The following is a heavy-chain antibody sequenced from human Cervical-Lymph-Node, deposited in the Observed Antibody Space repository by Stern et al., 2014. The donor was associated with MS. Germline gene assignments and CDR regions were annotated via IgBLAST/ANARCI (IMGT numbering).Heavy chain of an antibody. CDR1: GFIFRNSG. Sequence: VQLVESGGGVVQPGRSLRLSCAASGFIFRNSGMHWVRQAPGKGLEWGAVVWQDGSNKYYADSVKGRFTISRDNSKNMVDLQMNSLRVEDTGIYYCTRDPRGYCSGGSCYQGFFDYWGRGTLVTVSS. J-gene: IGHJ4*02. CDR2: VWQDGSNK. V-gene: IGHV3-33*01. D-gene: IGHD2-15*01. CDR3: TRDPRGYCSGGSCYQGFFDY.